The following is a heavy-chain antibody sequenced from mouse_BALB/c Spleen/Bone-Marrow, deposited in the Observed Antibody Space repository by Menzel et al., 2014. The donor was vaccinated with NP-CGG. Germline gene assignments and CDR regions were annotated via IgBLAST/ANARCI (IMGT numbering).Heavy chain of an antibody. D-gene: IGHD2-1*01. V-gene: IGHV1S53*02. CDR2: ISPGNGDI. CDR1: GYTFTDHA. J-gene: IGHJ2*01. CDR3: RRSVGNPFDH. Sequence: VKLMESDAELVKPGASVKISCKASGYTFTDHAIHWVKQKPEQGLEWIGYISPGNGDIKYNEKFKGKATLTADKSSSTAYMQLSGLTSEDSAVYICRRSVGNPFDHWGQGTTLTVSS.